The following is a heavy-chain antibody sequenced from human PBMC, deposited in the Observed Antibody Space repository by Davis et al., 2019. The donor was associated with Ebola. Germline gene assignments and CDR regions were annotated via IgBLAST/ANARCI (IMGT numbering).Heavy chain of an antibody. V-gene: IGHV1-46*01. D-gene: IGHD3-10*01. CDR3: ARGFGGAAYYMDV. CDR1: GYTFTNYY. Sequence: ASVKVSCKASGYTFTNYYIHWVRQAPGQGLEWMGIINPSSGSITYAQKFQGRVTMTRDTSTSTVYMDMSSLRSYDTAVYYCARGFGGAAYYMDVWGKGTTVTVSS. CDR2: INPSSGSI. J-gene: IGHJ6*03.